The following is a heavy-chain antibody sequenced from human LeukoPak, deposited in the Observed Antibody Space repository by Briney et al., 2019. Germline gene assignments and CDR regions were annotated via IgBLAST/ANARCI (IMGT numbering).Heavy chain of an antibody. Sequence: SVKVSCKASGGTFSSYAISWVRQAPGQGLEWMGGIIPIFGTANYAQKFQGRVTITADESTSTAYMELSGLRSEDTAVYYCARAWGRRYYYDSSGYYYLNWFDPWGQGTLVTVSS. CDR1: GGTFSSYA. CDR2: IIPIFGTA. J-gene: IGHJ5*02. D-gene: IGHD3-22*01. CDR3: ARAWGRRYYYDSSGYYYLNWFDP. V-gene: IGHV1-69*01.